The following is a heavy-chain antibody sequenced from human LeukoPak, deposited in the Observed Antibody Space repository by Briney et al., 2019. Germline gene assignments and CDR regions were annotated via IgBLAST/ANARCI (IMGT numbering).Heavy chain of an antibody. V-gene: IGHV1-46*01. CDR1: GYIFTNYY. D-gene: IGHD5-12*01. J-gene: IGHJ4*02. Sequence: ASVKVSCKASGYIFTNYYMHWVRQAPGQGLEWMGIINTSGGSTSSAQKFQGRVIMTRDTSTSTVYTELSSLRSEDTALYYCARDAFLSGSLSPIDYWGQGTLVTVSS. CDR2: INTSGGST. CDR3: ARDAFLSGSLSPIDY.